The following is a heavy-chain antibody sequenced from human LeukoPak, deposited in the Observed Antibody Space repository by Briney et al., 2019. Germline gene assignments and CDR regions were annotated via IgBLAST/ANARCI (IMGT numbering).Heavy chain of an antibody. V-gene: IGHV1-2*02. CDR3: ARTVYPYNWFDP. Sequence: ASVKVSCKASGYTFTGYYMHWVRQAPGQGLEWMGWINPNSGGTNYAQKFQGRVTMTRDTSISTAYMELSRLRSDDTAVYYCARTVYPYNWFDPWGQGTLVTVSS. J-gene: IGHJ5*02. D-gene: IGHD2-2*02. CDR2: INPNSGGT. CDR1: GYTFTGYY.